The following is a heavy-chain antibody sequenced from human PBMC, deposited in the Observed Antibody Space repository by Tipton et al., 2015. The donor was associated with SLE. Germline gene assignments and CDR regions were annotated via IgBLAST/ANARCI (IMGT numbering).Heavy chain of an antibody. D-gene: IGHD6-6*01. Sequence: RSLRLSCAASGFTFSSYAMHWVRQAPGKGLEWVAVISYDGSNKYYADSVKGRFTISRDNSKNTLYLQMNSLRAEDTAVYYCARGTRYSSSSDAFDIWGQGTMVTVSS. V-gene: IGHV3-30-3*01. CDR2: ISYDGSNK. J-gene: IGHJ3*02. CDR3: ARGTRYSSSSDAFDI. CDR1: GFTFSSYA.